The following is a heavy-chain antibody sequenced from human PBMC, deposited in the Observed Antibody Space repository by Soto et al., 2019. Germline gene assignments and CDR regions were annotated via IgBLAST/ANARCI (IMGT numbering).Heavy chain of an antibody. CDR3: ARHGVTRRYYYYYMDV. D-gene: IGHD4-17*01. CDR2: IYYSVST. J-gene: IGHJ6*03. V-gene: IGHV4-59*08. CDR1: GGSVSSYY. Sequence: PSETLSLTCTVSGGSVSSYYWSWIRQPPGKGLKRIGYIYYSVSTNYNPSLKSRVTISVDTSKNQFSLKLSSVTAADTAVYYCARHGVTRRYYYYYMDVWGKGTTVTVSS.